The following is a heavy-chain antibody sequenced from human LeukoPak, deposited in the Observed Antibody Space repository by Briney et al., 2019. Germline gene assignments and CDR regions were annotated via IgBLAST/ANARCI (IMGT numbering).Heavy chain of an antibody. CDR3: ARRGPFDY. J-gene: IGHJ4*02. CDR1: GGSSSGYY. CDR2: IYYSGNT. V-gene: IGHV4-34*01. D-gene: IGHD3/OR15-3a*01. Sequence: SETLSLTCAVYGGSSSGYYWSWIRQPPGKGLEWIGSIYYSGNTYYNPSLKSRVTISVDTSKNQFSLKVSSVTAADTAVYYCARRGPFDYWGQGTLVTVSS.